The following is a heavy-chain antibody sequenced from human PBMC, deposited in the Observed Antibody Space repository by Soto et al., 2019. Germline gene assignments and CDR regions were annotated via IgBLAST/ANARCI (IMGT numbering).Heavy chain of an antibody. D-gene: IGHD3-22*01. CDR1: GYTFTSYY. CDR2: ISTNGGST. V-gene: IGHV3-64D*06. J-gene: IGHJ4*02. Sequence: SCKASGYTFTSYYMHWVRQAPGKGLEYVSSISTNGGSTHYADSVKGRFTISRDNSKNTQYLQMSSLRADDTAVYYCVNGVYYYDSSGYYSFDYWGEGSLVTVCS. CDR3: VNGVYYYDSSGYYSFDY.